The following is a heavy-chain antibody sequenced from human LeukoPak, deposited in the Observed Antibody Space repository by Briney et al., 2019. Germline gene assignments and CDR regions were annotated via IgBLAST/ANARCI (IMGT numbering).Heavy chain of an antibody. CDR2: IWSDGSQT. CDR3: AGAAGLGNYLIDY. D-gene: IGHD3-16*01. V-gene: IGHV3-33*08. Sequence: GGSLRLSCAASGFTFSSYAMSWVRQAPGKGLEWVALIWSDGSQTKYAGSVKGRLTVSRDNSKNTAFLQMSGLTVEDTAVYYCAGAAGLGNYLIDYWGQGTLVTVSS. J-gene: IGHJ4*02. CDR1: GFTFSSYA.